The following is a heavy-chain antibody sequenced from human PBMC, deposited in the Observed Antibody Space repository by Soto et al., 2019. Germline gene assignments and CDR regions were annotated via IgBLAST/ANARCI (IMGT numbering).Heavy chain of an antibody. V-gene: IGHV1-18*01. CDR2: ISAYNGNT. CDR1: GYTFTSYG. D-gene: IGHD6-19*01. CDR3: ARDLYRVPRQWLVFDY. J-gene: IGHJ4*02. Sequence: ASVKVSCKASGYTFTSYGISWVRQAPGQGLEWMGWISAYNGNTNDAQKLQGRVTMTTDTSTSTAYMELRSLRSDDTAVYYCARDLYRVPRQWLVFDYWGQGTLVTVSS.